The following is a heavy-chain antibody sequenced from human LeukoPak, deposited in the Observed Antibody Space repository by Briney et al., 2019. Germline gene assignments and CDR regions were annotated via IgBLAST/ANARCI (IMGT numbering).Heavy chain of an antibody. J-gene: IGHJ4*02. CDR1: DGSISNYY. CDR2: IYSTGNT. Sequence: PSETLSLTCTVSDGSISNYYWSWIRHPAGKGLEYIGRIYSTGNTNYNPSLKSRVTMAVDTSNNQLSLKLTSVTAADTALYFCAKGPGYTGSYSFDYWGPGTLVTVSS. V-gene: IGHV4-4*07. CDR3: AKGPGYTGSYSFDY. D-gene: IGHD1-26*01.